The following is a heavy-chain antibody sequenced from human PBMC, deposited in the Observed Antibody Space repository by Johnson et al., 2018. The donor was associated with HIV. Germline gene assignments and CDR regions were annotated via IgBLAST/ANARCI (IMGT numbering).Heavy chain of an antibody. D-gene: IGHD6-13*01. CDR1: GFTFSSYA. V-gene: IGHV3-30*04. CDR2: ISYDGSNK. CDR3: ARGGEYSSSLYAFDI. Sequence: QVLLVESGGGVVQPGRSLRLSCAASGFTFSSYAMHWVRQAPGQGLEWVAVISYDGSNKYYADSVKGRFTISRDNSKNTLYLQMNSLRAEDTAVYYCARGGEYSSSLYAFDIWGQGTMVTVSS. J-gene: IGHJ3*02.